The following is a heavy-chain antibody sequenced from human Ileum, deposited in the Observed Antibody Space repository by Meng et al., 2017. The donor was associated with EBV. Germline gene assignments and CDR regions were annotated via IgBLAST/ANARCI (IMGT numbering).Heavy chain of an antibody. V-gene: IGHV4-39*01. D-gene: IGHD3-3*01. CDR3: ARRYYGVPFDN. Sequence: QRQLPGSGPGLVKPSEALSLTCAVPGDSISSSNHWWGWIRQPPGKGLEWVGTIYYSGSTFYNPSLKSRVTISLDTSKNQFSLKVSSVTAADTAVYYCARRYYGVPFDNWGQGTLVTVSS. CDR1: GDSISSSNHW. CDR2: IYYSGST. J-gene: IGHJ4*02.